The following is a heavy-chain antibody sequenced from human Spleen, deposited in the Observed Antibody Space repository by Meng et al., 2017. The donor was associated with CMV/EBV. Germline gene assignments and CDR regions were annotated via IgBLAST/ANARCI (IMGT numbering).Heavy chain of an antibody. CDR3: ARVRRSSGSYYGGSGFDP. CDR2: ISWNSAAI. J-gene: IGHJ5*02. Sequence: GESLKFFCAASGFTFSSYAMSWVHQAPGKGLEWVSSISWNSAAIAYADSVKGRFTISRDNDKHSLYLQMHSLRAEDTALYHCARVRRSSGSYYGGSGFDPWGQGTLVTVSS. V-gene: IGHV3-20*01. D-gene: IGHD1-26*01. CDR1: GFTFSSYA.